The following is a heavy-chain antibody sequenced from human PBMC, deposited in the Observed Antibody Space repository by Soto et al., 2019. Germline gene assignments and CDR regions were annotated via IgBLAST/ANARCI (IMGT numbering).Heavy chain of an antibody. Sequence: AETLSLTCAVSGYVITNGYHWGWIRQPPGKELEWIGTISHSGDTYYSPSLKSRVTMSLDTSKNQFSLKLTSVTAADTAVYYWARGGSNDWQVAFDIWGQGTMVTVSS. V-gene: IGHV4-38-2*01. CDR2: ISHSGDT. D-gene: IGHD3-9*01. CDR3: ARGGSNDWQVAFDI. J-gene: IGHJ3*02. CDR1: GYVITNGYH.